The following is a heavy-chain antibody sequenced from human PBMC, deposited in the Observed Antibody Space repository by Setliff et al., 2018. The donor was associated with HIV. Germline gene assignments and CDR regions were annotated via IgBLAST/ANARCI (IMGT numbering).Heavy chain of an antibody. J-gene: IGHJ4*02. Sequence: ASVKVSCKASGGTLSSYAISWVRQAPGQGLEWMGRINPISGTANNAQKFQGRVTITADKSTSTAYMQLSSLRSEDTAVYYCARGRLSWSPDFWGQGTLVTVSS. V-gene: IGHV1-69*06. CDR1: GGTLSSYA. CDR3: ARGRLSWSPDF. CDR2: INPISGTA.